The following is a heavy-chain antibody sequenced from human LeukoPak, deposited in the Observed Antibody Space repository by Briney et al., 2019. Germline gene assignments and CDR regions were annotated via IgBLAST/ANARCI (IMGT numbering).Heavy chain of an antibody. D-gene: IGHD3-16*02. J-gene: IGHJ4*02. CDR2: ISYDGSNK. CDR1: GFTFSSYG. Sequence: GGSLRLSCAASGFTFSSYGMHWVRQAPGKGLEWVAVISYDGSNKYYADSVKGRFTISRDNSKNTLYLQMNSLRAEDTAVYYCVYSSRGGGVIVRFDYWGQGTLVTVSS. CDR3: VYSSRGGGVIVRFDY. V-gene: IGHV3-30*03.